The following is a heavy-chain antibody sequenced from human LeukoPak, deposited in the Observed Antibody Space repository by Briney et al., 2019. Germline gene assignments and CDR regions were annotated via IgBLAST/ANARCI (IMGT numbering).Heavy chain of an antibody. CDR2: ISWNSGSI. V-gene: IGHV3-9*01. D-gene: IGHD6-19*01. CDR3: AKDRSVAGTSYPDFDY. Sequence: GGSLRLSCAASGFTFSDSSMHWVRQASGKGLEWVSGISWNSGSIGYADSVKGRFTISRDNAKNSLYLQMNSLRAEDTALYYCAKDRSVAGTSYPDFDYWGQGTLVTVSS. CDR1: GFTFSDSS. J-gene: IGHJ4*02.